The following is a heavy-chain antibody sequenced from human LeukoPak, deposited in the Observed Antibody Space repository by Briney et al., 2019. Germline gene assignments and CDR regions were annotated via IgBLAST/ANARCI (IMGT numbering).Heavy chain of an antibody. CDR2: ISSSGSYI. CDR3: ARDSLVGSTTPVFDY. Sequence: PGGSLRLSCAASGFTFSNHGMNWVRQAPGKGLEWGSSISSSGSYIYYADSVKGRFTISRDNAKNSLYLQMDSLRAEDTAVYYCARDSLVGSTTPVFDYWGQGTLVTVSS. V-gene: IGHV3-21*04. CDR1: GFTFSNHG. D-gene: IGHD1-26*01. J-gene: IGHJ4*02.